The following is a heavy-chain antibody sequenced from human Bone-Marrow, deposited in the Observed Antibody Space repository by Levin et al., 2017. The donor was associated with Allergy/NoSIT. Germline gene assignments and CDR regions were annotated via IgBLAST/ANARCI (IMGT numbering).Heavy chain of an antibody. J-gene: IGHJ3*02. D-gene: IGHD3-22*01. Sequence: GGSLRLSCAASVFTFDAYWMTWVRQAPGKGLEWVAKIKYDGSEKKYVDSVKGRFTIARDNAKNLLFLQMNSLRAEDTAVYYCARIYDSTGYYSGVGAFDIWGRGTVVTVSS. CDR3: ARIYDSTGYYSGVGAFDI. V-gene: IGHV3-7*01. CDR2: IKYDGSEK. CDR1: VFTFDAYW.